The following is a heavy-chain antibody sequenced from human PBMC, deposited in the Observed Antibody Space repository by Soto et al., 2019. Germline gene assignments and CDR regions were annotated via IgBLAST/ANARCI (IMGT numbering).Heavy chain of an antibody. Sequence: GVSLRLSFVASGFNFSKHCMHWVRQAPGKGLEWVALISYDGSNQDYGDAVKGRFTISRDNSKSTVFLHMNSLRPEDTAVYYRAQEWDPYHWGHGTLVTVCS. CDR2: ISYDGSNQ. D-gene: IGHD1-26*01. V-gene: IGHV3-30*18. J-gene: IGHJ5*02. CDR3: AQEWDPYH. CDR1: GFNFSKHC.